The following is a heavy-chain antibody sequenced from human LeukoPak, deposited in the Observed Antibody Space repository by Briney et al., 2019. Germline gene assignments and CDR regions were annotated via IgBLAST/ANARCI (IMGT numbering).Heavy chain of an antibody. Sequence: GGSLRLSCAASGFTFSTHGMIWVRQAPGKGLEWVSYISSDSNTIQYADSVRGRFTISRDSAKNSLFLQMYSLRPEDTAVYYCARDLVGLDYWGQGTLVTVSS. CDR2: ISSDSNTI. V-gene: IGHV3-48*01. D-gene: IGHD3/OR15-3a*01. CDR3: ARDLVGLDY. CDR1: GFTFSTHG. J-gene: IGHJ4*02.